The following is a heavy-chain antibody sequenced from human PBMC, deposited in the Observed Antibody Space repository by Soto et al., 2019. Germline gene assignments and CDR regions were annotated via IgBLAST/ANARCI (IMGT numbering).Heavy chain of an antibody. D-gene: IGHD1-26*01. CDR1: GGTFSSYA. Sequence: SVKVSCKASGGTFSSYAISWVRQAPGQGLEWMGGIIPIFGTANYAQKFRGRVTITADKSTSTAYMELSSLRSEDTAVYYCARDRGMVGAITSSVDVWGQGTTVTVSS. V-gene: IGHV1-69*06. CDR3: ARDRGMVGAITSSVDV. CDR2: IIPIFGTA. J-gene: IGHJ6*02.